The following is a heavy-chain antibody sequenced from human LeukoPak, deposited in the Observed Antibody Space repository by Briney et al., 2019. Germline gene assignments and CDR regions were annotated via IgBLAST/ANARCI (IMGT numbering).Heavy chain of an antibody. J-gene: IGHJ4*02. D-gene: IGHD3-3*01. Sequence: AASVKVSCKVSGYTLTELSMHWVRQAPGKGLVWMGGFDPEDGETIYAQKFQGRVTMTEDTSTDTAYMELSSLRSEDTAVYYCATVLPQANDFWSGYPNFDYWGQGTLVTVSS. V-gene: IGHV1-24*01. CDR1: GYTLTELS. CDR3: ATVLPQANDFWSGYPNFDY. CDR2: FDPEDGET.